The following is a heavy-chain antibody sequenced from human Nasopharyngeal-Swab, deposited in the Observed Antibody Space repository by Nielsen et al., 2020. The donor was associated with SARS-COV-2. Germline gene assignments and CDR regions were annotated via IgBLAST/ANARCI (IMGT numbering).Heavy chain of an antibody. CDR1: GFTFSPHG. D-gene: IGHD1-26*01. J-gene: IGHJ4*02. CDR2: ISYDGSNK. V-gene: IGHV3-30*18. Sequence: GGSLRLSCAASGFTFSPHGMHWVRQAPGKGPEWVAVISYDGSNKYYADSVKGRFTISRDNSKNTLYLQMNSLRAEDTAVYYCAKARYSGSYPPPFFDYWGQGTLVTVSS. CDR3: AKARYSGSYPPPFFDY.